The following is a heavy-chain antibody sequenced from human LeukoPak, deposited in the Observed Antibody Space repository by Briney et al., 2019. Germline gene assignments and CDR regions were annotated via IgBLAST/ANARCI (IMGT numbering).Heavy chain of an antibody. CDR2: SIPIFGTA. CDR1: GYTFTSYD. V-gene: IGHV1-69*05. Sequence: ASVTVTCKASGYTFTSYDINWVRQATGQGLEWVGGSIPIFGTANYAKKFQGRATITTDESTTTDYMELSSLRSEDTAVYYCARGYCSGGSCYDYYYYYMDVWGKGTTVTVSS. CDR3: ARGYCSGGSCYDYYYYYMDV. D-gene: IGHD2-15*01. J-gene: IGHJ6*03.